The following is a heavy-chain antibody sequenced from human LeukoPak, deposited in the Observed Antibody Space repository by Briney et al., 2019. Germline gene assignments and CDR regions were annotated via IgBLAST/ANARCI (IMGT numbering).Heavy chain of an antibody. Sequence: PSETLSLTCAVSGGSISSSNWWSWVRQPPGKGLEWIGSIYYSGSTYYNPSLKSRVTISVDTSKNQFSLKLNSVTATDTAVYYCARHYGPWGQGTLVTVSS. D-gene: IGHD3-10*01. CDR3: ARHYGP. V-gene: IGHV4-39*01. CDR1: GGSISSSNW. CDR2: IYYSGST. J-gene: IGHJ4*02.